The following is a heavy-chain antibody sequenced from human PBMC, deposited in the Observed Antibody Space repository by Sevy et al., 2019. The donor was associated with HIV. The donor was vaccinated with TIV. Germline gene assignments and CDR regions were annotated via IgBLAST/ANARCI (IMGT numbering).Heavy chain of an antibody. CDR1: GFTFSSYA. J-gene: IGHJ6*03. D-gene: IGHD1-26*01. CDR2: ISGSGGST. Sequence: GGSLRLSCAASGFTFSSYAMSWVRQAPGKGLEWVSAISGSGGSTYYADSVKGRFTISRDNSKNTLYVQMNSLRAEDTAVYYCAKGPSGSYDYYYMDVWGKGTTVTVSS. V-gene: IGHV3-23*01. CDR3: AKGPSGSYDYYYMDV.